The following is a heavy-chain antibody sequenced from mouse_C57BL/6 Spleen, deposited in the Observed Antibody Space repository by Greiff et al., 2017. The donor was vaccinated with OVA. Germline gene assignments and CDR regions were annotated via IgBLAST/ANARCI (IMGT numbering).Heavy chain of an antibody. CDR1: GFTFSSYG. D-gene: IGHD1-1*01. CDR3: ARHPGDYGSPDWYFDV. CDR2: ISSGGSYT. Sequence: EVQVVESGGDLVKPGGSLKLSCAASGFTFSSYGMSWVRQTPDKRLEWVATISSGGSYTYYPDSVKGRFTISRDNAKNTLYLQMSSLKSEDTAMYYCARHPGDYGSPDWYFDVWGTGTTVTVSS. J-gene: IGHJ1*03. V-gene: IGHV5-6*01.